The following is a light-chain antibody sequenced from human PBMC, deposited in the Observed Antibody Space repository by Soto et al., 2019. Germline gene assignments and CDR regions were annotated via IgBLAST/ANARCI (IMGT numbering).Light chain of an antibody. CDR3: QEHNSYPGT. J-gene: IGKJ1*01. CDR1: QGISSY. CDR2: AAS. V-gene: IGKV1-9*01. Sequence: IQLTQSPSSLSALVGDRLTVTCRASQGISSYLAWYQQKPGKAPKLLIYAASTLQGGVPSRFSGSGSGTDFILSISSLQPEDFATYYCQEHNSYPGTFGQGTKVEIK.